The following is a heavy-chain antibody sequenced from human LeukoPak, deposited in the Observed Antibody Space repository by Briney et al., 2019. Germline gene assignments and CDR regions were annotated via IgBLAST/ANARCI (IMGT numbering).Heavy chain of an antibody. CDR2: IYTGGTT. CDR1: GASISSYN. CDR3: ARSAGWYWYFDL. D-gene: IGHD6-19*01. Sequence: SETLSLTCTVSGASISSYNWNWIRQPAGKDLEWIGRIYTGGTTKFNPSLESRVTMSVDTSNNQFSLKLNSVTAADTAVYYCARSAGWYWYFDLWGRGTFVTVSS. V-gene: IGHV4-4*07. J-gene: IGHJ2*01.